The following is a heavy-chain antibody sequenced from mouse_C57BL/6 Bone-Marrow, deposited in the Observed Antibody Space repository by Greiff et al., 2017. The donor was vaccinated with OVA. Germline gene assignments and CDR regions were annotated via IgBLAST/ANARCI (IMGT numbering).Heavy chain of an antibody. V-gene: IGHV5-16*01. CDR2: INYDGSST. D-gene: IGHD3-3*01. CDR3: ARGGWDWYFDV. J-gene: IGHJ1*03. CDR1: GFTFSDYC. Sequence: EVKLMESEGGLVQPGSSMKLSCTASGFTFSDYCMAWVRQVPEKGLEWVANINYDGSSTYYLDSLKSRFIISRDNAKNILYLQMSSLKSEDTATYYCARGGWDWYFDVWGTGTTVTVSS.